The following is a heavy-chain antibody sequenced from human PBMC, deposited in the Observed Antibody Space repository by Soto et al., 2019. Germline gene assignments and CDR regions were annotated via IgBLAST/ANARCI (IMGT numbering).Heavy chain of an antibody. CDR3: ARVPYDTTGYYAF. CDR1: GYTFTTYY. D-gene: IGHD3-22*01. Sequence: GASVKVSCKAAGYTFTTYYMHWVRQAPGQGLEWMGVIDPTHGSTTYAQKFQGRVTMTSDTSTNTVYMELSSLKSEDTAVYYCARVPYDTTGYYAFWGQEPWSPSPQ. V-gene: IGHV1-46*01. J-gene: IGHJ4*01. CDR2: IDPTHGST.